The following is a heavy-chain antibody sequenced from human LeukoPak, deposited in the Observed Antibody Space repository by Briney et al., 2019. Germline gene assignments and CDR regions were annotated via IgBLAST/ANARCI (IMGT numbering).Heavy chain of an antibody. J-gene: IGHJ4*02. CDR3: AREYGSGSYSYFDY. CDR2: INHSGST. V-gene: IGHV4-34*01. Sequence: SETLSLTCAVYGGSFSGYYWSWIRQPPGKGLEWLGEINHSGSTNYNPSLKSRVTISVDTSKNQFSLKLSSVTAADTAVYYCAREYGSGSYSYFDYWGQGTLVTVSS. D-gene: IGHD3-10*01. CDR1: GGSFSGYY.